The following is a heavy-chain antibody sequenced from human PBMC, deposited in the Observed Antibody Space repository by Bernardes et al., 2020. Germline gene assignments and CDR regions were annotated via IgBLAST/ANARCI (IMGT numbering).Heavy chain of an antibody. Sequence: ASVKVSCKASGYTFTGYYMHWVRQAPGQGLEWMGRINPNSGGTNYAQKFQGRVTMTRDTSISTAYMELSRLRSDDTAVYYCARIPFSLGDPPNRNDHLVAYWGQGTLVTVSS. CDR3: ARIPFSLGDPPNRNDHLVAY. D-gene: IGHD3-10*01. CDR1: GYTFTGYY. CDR2: INPNSGGT. J-gene: IGHJ4*02. V-gene: IGHV1-2*06.